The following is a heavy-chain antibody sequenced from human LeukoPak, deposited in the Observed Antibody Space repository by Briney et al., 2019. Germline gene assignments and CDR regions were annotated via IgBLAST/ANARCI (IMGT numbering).Heavy chain of an antibody. CDR3: AKDFSSASYTYYYYYMDV. D-gene: IGHD6-25*01. CDR2: IYYSGNT. V-gene: IGHV4-59*12. J-gene: IGHJ6*03. Sequence: SETLSLTCTVSGGSISSYYWSWIRQPPGKGLEWIGYIYYSGNTYYNPSLKSRVTISLDTSKNQFSLKVSSVTAADTAIYYCAKDFSSASYTYYYYYMDVWGKGTTVTVSS. CDR1: GGSISSYY.